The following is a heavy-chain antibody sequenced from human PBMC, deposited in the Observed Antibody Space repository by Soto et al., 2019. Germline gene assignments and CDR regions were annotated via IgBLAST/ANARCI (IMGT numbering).Heavy chain of an antibody. CDR2: ISAYNGNT. Sequence: ASVKVSCKASGYTFTSYGISWVRQAPGQGLEWMGWISAYNGNTNYAQKLQGRVTMTTDTSTSTAYMELRSLRSDDTAVYYCARVSYCGVDCHRPYYYGMDVWGQGTTVTVSS. CDR1: GYTFTSYG. D-gene: IGHD2-21*02. CDR3: ARVSYCGVDCHRPYYYGMDV. V-gene: IGHV1-18*01. J-gene: IGHJ6*02.